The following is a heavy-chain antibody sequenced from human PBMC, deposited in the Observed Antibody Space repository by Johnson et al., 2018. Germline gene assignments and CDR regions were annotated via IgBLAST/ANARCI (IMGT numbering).Heavy chain of an antibody. Sequence: VQLQESGGGLVQPGRSLRLSCAASGFTFDDYAMHWVRQAPGKGLEWVSGISWNSGSIGYADSVKGRFTISRDNSMNTLYLRMNGLRAEDTAVYYCAKLSGWYPDYFQHWGQGTLVTVSS. D-gene: IGHD6-13*01. CDR3: AKLSGWYPDYFQH. CDR1: GFTFDDYA. J-gene: IGHJ1*01. CDR2: ISWNSGSI. V-gene: IGHV3-9*01.